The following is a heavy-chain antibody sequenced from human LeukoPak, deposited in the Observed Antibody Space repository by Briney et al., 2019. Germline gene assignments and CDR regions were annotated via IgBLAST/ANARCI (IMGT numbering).Heavy chain of an antibody. CDR2: ISSSGSTI. D-gene: IGHD3-22*01. Sequence: GGSLRLSCAVSGFTFSMYSMNWVRQAPGKGLEWVSYISSSGSTICYADSVKGRFTISRDNAKNSLYLQMNSLRAEDTAVYYCAELGITMIEGVWGKGTTVTISS. CDR1: GFTFSMYS. V-gene: IGHV3-48*04. J-gene: IGHJ6*04. CDR3: AELGITMIEGV.